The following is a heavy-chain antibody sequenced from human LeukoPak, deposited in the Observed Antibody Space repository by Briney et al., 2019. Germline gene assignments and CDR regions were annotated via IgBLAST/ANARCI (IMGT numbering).Heavy chain of an antibody. CDR2: IKQDGSEK. V-gene: IGHV3-7*01. CDR3: ARDLAYYDFWSGYYAHDAFDI. D-gene: IGHD3-3*01. J-gene: IGHJ3*02. Sequence: GGSLRLSCAASGFTFSSYWMSWDRQAPGKGLEWVANIKQDGSEKYYVDSVKGRFTISRDNAKNSLYLQMNSLRAEDTAVYYCARDLAYYDFWSGYYAHDAFDIWGQGTMVTVSS. CDR1: GFTFSSYW.